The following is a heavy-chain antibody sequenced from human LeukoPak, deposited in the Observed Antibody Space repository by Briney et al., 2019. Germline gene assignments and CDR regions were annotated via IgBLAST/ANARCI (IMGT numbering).Heavy chain of an antibody. D-gene: IGHD3-10*01. V-gene: IGHV1-2*02. Sequence: ASVKVSCKASGYTFTGYYMHWVRQAPGQGLEWMGWINPNSGGTNYAQKFQGRVTMTKDTSISTAYMELSRLGSDDTAVYYCARDYVYGSGRLGVDYWGQGTLVTVSS. J-gene: IGHJ4*02. CDR2: INPNSGGT. CDR1: GYTFTGYY. CDR3: ARDYVYGSGRLGVDY.